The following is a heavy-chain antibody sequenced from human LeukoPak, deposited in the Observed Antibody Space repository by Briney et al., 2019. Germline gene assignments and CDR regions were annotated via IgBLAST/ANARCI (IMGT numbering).Heavy chain of an antibody. J-gene: IGHJ4*02. V-gene: IGHV3-7*01. D-gene: IGHD3-10*01. Sequence: PGGSLRLSCAASGFTFSSYWMTWVRQAPGRGLGWVATIKADGSDKYYVNSVKGRFTISRDNAKNSLSLQMDSLRAEDTAVYYCARGGLGGGDYWGQGTLVTVSS. CDR1: GFTFSSYW. CDR3: ARGGLGGGDY. CDR2: IKADGSDK.